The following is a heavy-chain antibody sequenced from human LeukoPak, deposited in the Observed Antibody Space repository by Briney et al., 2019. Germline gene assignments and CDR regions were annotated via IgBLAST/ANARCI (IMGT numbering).Heavy chain of an antibody. Sequence: GGSLRLSCAASGFTFSSYSMSWARQAPGKGLDWVSVISSSGGATYYADSVKGRFTISRDNSKNTLYLQMNSLRVEDMAIYYCARAAMVRGVDYFDYWGQGPLVTVSS. V-gene: IGHV3-23*01. J-gene: IGHJ4*02. CDR3: ARAAMVRGVDYFDY. CDR1: GFTFSSYS. CDR2: ISSSGGAT. D-gene: IGHD3-10*01.